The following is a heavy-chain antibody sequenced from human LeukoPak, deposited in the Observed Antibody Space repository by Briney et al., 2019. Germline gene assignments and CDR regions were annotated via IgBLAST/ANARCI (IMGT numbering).Heavy chain of an antibody. V-gene: IGHV3-15*01. CDR2: IKSKADGETT. J-gene: IGHJ4*02. CDR3: TTDSTSYLFAD. Sequence: GRSLRLSCAASGFTFSSFGMHWVRRAPGKRLEWVGRIKSKADGETTDYGAPVNGRFSISRDDSTNMLFLQMSSLKTEDTAVYYCTTDSTSYLFADWGQGTLVTVSS. CDR1: GFTFSSFG. D-gene: IGHD2/OR15-2a*01.